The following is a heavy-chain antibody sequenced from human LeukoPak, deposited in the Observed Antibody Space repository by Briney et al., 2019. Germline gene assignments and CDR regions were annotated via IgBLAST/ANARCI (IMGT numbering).Heavy chain of an antibody. CDR1: GASFSGYY. D-gene: IGHD6-6*01. CDR2: INHSGST. V-gene: IGHV4-34*01. J-gene: IGHJ5*02. Sequence: SETLSLTCAVYGASFSGYYWSWIRHPPGKGLEWIGEINHSGSTNYNPSLKSRVTISVDTSKNQFSLKLSSVTAADTAVYYCARAPSIALRNWFDPWGQGSLVTVSS. CDR3: ARAPSIALRNWFDP.